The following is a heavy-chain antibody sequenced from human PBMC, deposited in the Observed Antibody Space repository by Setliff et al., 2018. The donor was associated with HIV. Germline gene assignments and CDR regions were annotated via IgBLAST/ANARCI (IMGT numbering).Heavy chain of an antibody. CDR2: MSYDGSNK. D-gene: IGHD2-15*01. Sequence: PGGSLRLSCAASGFSFSNYAMHWVRQAPGKGLEWVAVMSYDGSNKYYADSVKGRFTISRDNAKNSLYLQMNSLRAEDTAVYYCARKLLTRPNYYGMDVWGQGTTVTVSS. V-gene: IGHV3-30-3*01. CDR3: ARKLLTRPNYYGMDV. CDR1: GFSFSNYA. J-gene: IGHJ6*02.